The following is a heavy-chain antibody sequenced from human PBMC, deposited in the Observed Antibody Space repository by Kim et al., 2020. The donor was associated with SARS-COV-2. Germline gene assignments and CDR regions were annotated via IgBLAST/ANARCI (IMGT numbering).Heavy chain of an antibody. V-gene: IGHV3-23*01. CDR3: AKNQRAAARGNWFDP. Sequence: GGSLRLSCAASGFTFSSYAMSWVRQAPGKGLEWVSAISGSGGSTYYADSVKGRFTISRDNSKNTLYLQMNSLRAEDTAIYYCAKNQRAAARGNWFDPWGQGTLVTVSS. CDR1: GFTFSSYA. J-gene: IGHJ5*02. D-gene: IGHD6-13*01. CDR2: ISGSGGST.